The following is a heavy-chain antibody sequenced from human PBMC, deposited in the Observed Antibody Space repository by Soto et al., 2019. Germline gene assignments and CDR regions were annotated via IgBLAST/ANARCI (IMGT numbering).Heavy chain of an antibody. CDR2: IYYSGST. CDR3: ARVRLDYGDSTFDF. D-gene: IGHD4-17*01. CDR1: GGSISSSSFY. Sequence: QLQLQESGPGLVKPSETLSLSCTVSGGSISSSSFYWGWIRQPPGKGLEWIGSIYYSGSTYYNPSLKSRVTISVDTSKNQFSLKLSSVTAADTAVYYCARVRLDYGDSTFDFWGPGTLVTVSS. J-gene: IGHJ4*02. V-gene: IGHV4-39*01.